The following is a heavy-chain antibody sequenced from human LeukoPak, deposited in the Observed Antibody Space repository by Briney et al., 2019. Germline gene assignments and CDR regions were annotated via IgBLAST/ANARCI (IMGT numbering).Heavy chain of an antibody. J-gene: IGHJ6*04. CDR1: GFTFSSYS. Sequence: GGSLRLSCAAPGFTFSSYSMNWVRQAPGKGLEWVSYISSSSTIYYADSVKGRFTISRDNAKNSLYLQMNSLRAEDTAVYYCAELGITMIGGVWGKGTTVTISS. V-gene: IGHV3-48*04. CDR2: ISSSSTI. D-gene: IGHD3-10*02. CDR3: AELGITMIGGV.